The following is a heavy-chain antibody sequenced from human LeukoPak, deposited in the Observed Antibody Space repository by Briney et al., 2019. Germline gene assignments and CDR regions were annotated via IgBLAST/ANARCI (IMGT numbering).Heavy chain of an antibody. V-gene: IGHV4-39*01. CDR2: IYYSGST. D-gene: IGHD3-3*01. CDR1: GGSISSSSYY. Sequence: PSEPLSLTCTVSGGSISSSSYYWGWIPQPPGQGLEWIGSIYYSGSTYYNPSLKSRVTISVDTSKNQFSLKLSSVTAADTAVYYCASLHYDFWSGYYKGGDYWGQGTLVTVSS. CDR3: ASLHYDFWSGYYKGGDY. J-gene: IGHJ4*02.